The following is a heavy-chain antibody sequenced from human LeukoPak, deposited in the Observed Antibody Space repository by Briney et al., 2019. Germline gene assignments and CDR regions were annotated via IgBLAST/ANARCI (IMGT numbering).Heavy chain of an antibody. J-gene: IGHJ4*02. CDR3: PRERTPHPSSGSYGGVDY. CDR1: GGSISSSSYY. V-gene: IGHV4-30-2*01. Sequence: SETLSLTCTVSGGSISSSSYYWGWIRQPPGKGLEWIGYIYHSGSTYYNPSLKSRVTISVDRSKNQFSLKLSSVTAADTAVYYCPRERTPHPSSGSYGGVDYWGQGTLVTVSS. CDR2: IYHSGST. D-gene: IGHD6-19*01.